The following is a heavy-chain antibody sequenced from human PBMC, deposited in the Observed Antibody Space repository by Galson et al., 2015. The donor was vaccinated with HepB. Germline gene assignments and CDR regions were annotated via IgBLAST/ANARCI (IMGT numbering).Heavy chain of an antibody. D-gene: IGHD1-1*01. CDR1: GFTFDDYA. CDR3: AKDISLSGQLVTFDI. Sequence: SLRLSCAASGFTFDDYAMHWVRQAPGKGLEWVAGISWNSGSIGYADSVKGRFTISRDNAKNSLYLQVNSLRVEDTALYYCAKDISLSGQLVTFDIWGQGTMVTVSS. V-gene: IGHV3-9*01. CDR2: ISWNSGSI. J-gene: IGHJ3*02.